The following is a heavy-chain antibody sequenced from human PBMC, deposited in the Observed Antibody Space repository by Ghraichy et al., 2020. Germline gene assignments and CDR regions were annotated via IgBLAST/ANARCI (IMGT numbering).Heavy chain of an antibody. CDR2: ISSHGINE. Sequence: GGSLRLSCAASGFTFSSYDMYWVRQAPGKGLEWVAVISSHGINEYYADSVKGRFSITRDNSKNTLNLQMNSLRAEDTAVYYCAKAAWIHYDLSSGDHYAMDVWGHGTTVTVSS. CDR3: AKAAWIHYDLSSGDHYAMDV. J-gene: IGHJ6*02. D-gene: IGHD3-3*01. CDR1: GFTFSSYD. V-gene: IGHV3-30*18.